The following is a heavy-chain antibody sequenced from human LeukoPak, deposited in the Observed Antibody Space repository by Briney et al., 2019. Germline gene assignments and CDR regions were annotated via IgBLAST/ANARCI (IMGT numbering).Heavy chain of an antibody. CDR3: VRGVYASGSSP. D-gene: IGHD3-10*01. V-gene: IGHV3-74*01. CDR2: IISDGSI. Sequence: GGSLRLSCEASGFTLSNYWMYWVRQAPGKGLVWVSRIISDGSINYADSVKGRFTISRDNAKNTLYLQMNSLRAEDTAVYYCVRGVYASGSSPWGQGTLVTVSS. CDR1: GFTLSNYW. J-gene: IGHJ5*02.